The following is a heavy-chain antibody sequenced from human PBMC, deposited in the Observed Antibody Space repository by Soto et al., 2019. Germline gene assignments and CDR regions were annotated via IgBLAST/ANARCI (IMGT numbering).Heavy chain of an antibody. CDR2: IYYSGSI. Sequence: PSETLSLTCTVSGGSISSSSYYWGWIRQPPGKWLDLFGIIYYSGSIYFNPSLKSRVTISVDTSKNQFSLKLSSVTAADTAVYYCARRGYGDYVVHWYFDLWGRGTLVTVSS. CDR3: ARRGYGDYVVHWYFDL. J-gene: IGHJ2*01. CDR1: GGSISSSSYY. D-gene: IGHD4-17*01. V-gene: IGHV4-39*01.